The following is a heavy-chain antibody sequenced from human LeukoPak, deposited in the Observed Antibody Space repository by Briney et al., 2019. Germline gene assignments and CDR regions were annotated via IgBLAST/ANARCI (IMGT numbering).Heavy chain of an antibody. CDR3: ARASGSGSYYRGGDY. J-gene: IGHJ4*02. CDR1: GYTFTSYA. V-gene: IGHV1-3*01. Sequence: ASVKVSCKASGYTFTSYAMHWVRQAPGQRLEWMGWINAGNGNTKYSQKFQGRVTITRDTSASTAYMELSSLRPEDTAVYYCARASGSGSYYRGGDYWGQGTLVTVSS. D-gene: IGHD3-10*01. CDR2: INAGNGNT.